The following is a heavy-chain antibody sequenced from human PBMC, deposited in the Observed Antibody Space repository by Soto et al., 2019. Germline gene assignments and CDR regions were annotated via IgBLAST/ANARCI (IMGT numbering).Heavy chain of an antibody. D-gene: IGHD3-16*02. CDR2: ISYDGSNK. CDR1: GFTFSRHT. CDR3: ARDRLRLGELSLLWYFDY. Sequence: QVQLEESGGGVVQPGRSLRLSCAASGFTFSRHTMHWVRQAPGKGLEWVASISYDGSNKYYADSVKGRFTISRDNSKNTLSVQMDSLRAEDTAVYYCARDRLRLGELSLLWYFDYWGQGTLVTVSS. V-gene: IGHV3-30*04. J-gene: IGHJ4*02.